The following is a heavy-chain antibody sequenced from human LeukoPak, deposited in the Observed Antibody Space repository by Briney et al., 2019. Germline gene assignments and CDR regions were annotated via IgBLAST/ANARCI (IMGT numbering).Heavy chain of an antibody. V-gene: IGHV4-34*01. CDR2: INHSGST. D-gene: IGHD3-22*01. J-gene: IGHJ4*02. CDR1: GGSFSGYY. CDR3: ARGRRGGDSSGYYNY. Sequence: SETLSLTCAVYGGSFSGYYWSWIRQPPGKGLEWIGEINHSGSTNYNPSLKSRVTISVDTSKNQFSLKLSSVTAADTAVYYCARGRRGGDSSGYYNYWGQGTLVTGSS.